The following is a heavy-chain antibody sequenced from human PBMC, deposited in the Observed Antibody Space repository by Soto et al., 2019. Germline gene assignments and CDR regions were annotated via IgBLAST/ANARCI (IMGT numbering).Heavy chain of an antibody. J-gene: IGHJ3*02. D-gene: IGHD6-19*01. CDR2: ISASGNTI. CDR3: ASLNSAWSDAFDI. CDR1: GFTFSDYY. V-gene: IGHV3-11*01. Sequence: QVQLVESGGGLVKPGGSLRLSCAASGFTFSDYYMSWIRQAPGKRLEWLSYISASGNTIHYADSVKGRFTISRDNAKNSLYLQMNSLRAEDTAVYYCASLNSAWSDAFDIWGQGTIVPVSS.